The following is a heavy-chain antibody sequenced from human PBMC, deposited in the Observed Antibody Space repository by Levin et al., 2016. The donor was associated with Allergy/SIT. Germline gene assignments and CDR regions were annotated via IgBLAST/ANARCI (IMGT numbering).Heavy chain of an antibody. D-gene: IGHD3-22*01. J-gene: IGHJ4*02. Sequence: WIRQPPGKGLEWIANIYYSGSTYSNPSLKSRVTMSVDTSKNQVSLNLSSVTAADTAVYFCARLERAYYGAVDYWGQGTLVTVSS. V-gene: IGHV4-39*01. CDR2: IYYSGST. CDR3: ARLERAYYGAVDY.